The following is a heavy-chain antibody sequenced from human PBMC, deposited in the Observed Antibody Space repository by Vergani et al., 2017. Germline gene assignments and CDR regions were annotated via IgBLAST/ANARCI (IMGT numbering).Heavy chain of an antibody. Sequence: EVQLLESGGDLVQPGGSLRLSCAASGFTFNHYAMNWVRQAPGKGLEWVSGITGSGGSTYYAGSGKGRFTISRESSKNTLYLQMNSLSAGDTAVYYCAKANPRNSGYDYLYYYHAMDVWGQGTTVTVSS. D-gene: IGHD5-12*01. CDR2: ITGSGGST. V-gene: IGHV3-23*01. CDR3: AKANPRNSGYDYLYYYHAMDV. J-gene: IGHJ6*02. CDR1: GFTFNHYA.